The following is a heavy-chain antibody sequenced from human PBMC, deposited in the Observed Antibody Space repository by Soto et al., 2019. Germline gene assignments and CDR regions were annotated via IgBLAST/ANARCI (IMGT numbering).Heavy chain of an antibody. J-gene: IGHJ6*03. V-gene: IGHV1-3*01. D-gene: IGHD2-15*01. CDR3: AIGGYCSGGSCLGADYYMDV. CDR2: INAGNGNT. CDR1: GYTFTSYA. Sequence: GASVKVSCKASGYTFTSYAMHWVRQAPGQRLEWMGWINAGNGNTKYSQKFQGRVTITRDTSASTAYMELSSLRSGDTAVYYFAIGGYCSGGSCLGADYYMDVWGKGTTVTVSS.